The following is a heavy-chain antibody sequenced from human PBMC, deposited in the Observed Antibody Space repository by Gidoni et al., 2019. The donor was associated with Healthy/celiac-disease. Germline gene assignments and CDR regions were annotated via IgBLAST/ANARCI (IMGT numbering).Heavy chain of an antibody. CDR1: GFTFDDYA. J-gene: IGHJ3*02. CDR2: ISWNSGSI. Sequence: EVQLVESGGGLVQPGRSLRLSCAASGFTFDDYAMHWVRQAPGKGLEWVSGISWNSGSIGYADSVKGRFTISRDNAKNSLYLQMNSLRAEDTALYYCAKDNALLVAFDIWGQGTMVTVSS. V-gene: IGHV3-9*01. D-gene: IGHD2-15*01. CDR3: AKDNALLVAFDI.